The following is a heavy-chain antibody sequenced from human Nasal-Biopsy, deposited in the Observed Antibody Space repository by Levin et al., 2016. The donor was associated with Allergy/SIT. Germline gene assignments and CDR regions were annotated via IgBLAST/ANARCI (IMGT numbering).Heavy chain of an antibody. D-gene: IGHD3-3*01. J-gene: IGHJ6*03. Sequence: GESLKISCAASGFTFSDCKMNWVRQAPGKGLEWVSSISSSSSHIYYAESVEGRFTISRDNAKDSLYLQMNSLRAEDTAVYFCARDPPGVDVSYHYYMDIWGRGTTVTVSS. V-gene: IGHV3-21*01. CDR2: ISSSSSHI. CDR3: ARDPPGVDVSYHYYMDI. CDR1: GFTFSDCK.